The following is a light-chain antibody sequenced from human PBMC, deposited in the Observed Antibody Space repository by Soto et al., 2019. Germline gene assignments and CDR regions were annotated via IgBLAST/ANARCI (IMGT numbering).Light chain of an antibody. CDR3: LQDHNYPRT. CDR2: AAS. CDR1: QDIGND. J-gene: IGKJ2*01. Sequence: AIPMTQSPSSLSASVGDRVTITCRASQDIGNDLGWYQQKPGTAPKLLIYAASISQSGVPSRFSGRGSGTDFTLTISSLQPEDFATYYCLQDHNYPRTFGQGTKLDIK. V-gene: IGKV1-6*02.